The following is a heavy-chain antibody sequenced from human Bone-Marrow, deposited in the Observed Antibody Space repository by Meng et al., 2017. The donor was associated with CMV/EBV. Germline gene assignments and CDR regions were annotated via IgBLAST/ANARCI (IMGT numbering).Heavy chain of an antibody. J-gene: IGHJ3*01. Sequence: SETLSLTCTVSGGSISSGYYWGWIRQPPGKGLEWIGSLSHRGSVYDKPSLQSRVTISVDTSKNLFSLKLSSVTAADTAVYYCARASGYYNNAFDLWGQGIMVTVSS. CDR3: ARASGYYNNAFDL. V-gene: IGHV4-38-2*02. D-gene: IGHD2/OR15-2a*01. CDR1: GGSISSGYY. CDR2: LSHRGSV.